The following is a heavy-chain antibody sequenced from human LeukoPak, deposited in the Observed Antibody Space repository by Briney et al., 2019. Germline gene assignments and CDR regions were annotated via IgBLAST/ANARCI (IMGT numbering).Heavy chain of an antibody. CDR3: ARHQDYYDSSGYAFDI. CDR2: IYHSGST. D-gene: IGHD3-22*01. Sequence: PSGTLSLTCAVSGGSISSSNWWSWVRQPPGKGLEWIGEIYHSGSTNYNPSLKSRVTISVDTSKNQFSLKLSSVTAADTAVYYCARHQDYYDSSGYAFDIWGQGTMVTVSS. V-gene: IGHV4-4*02. CDR1: GGSISSSNW. J-gene: IGHJ3*02.